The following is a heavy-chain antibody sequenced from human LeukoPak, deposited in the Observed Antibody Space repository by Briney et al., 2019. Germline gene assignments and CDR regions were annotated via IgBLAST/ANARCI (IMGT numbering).Heavy chain of an antibody. CDR3: ARPRRFRAFDI. J-gene: IGHJ3*02. D-gene: IGHD3-3*01. CDR2: VNPNSGNT. V-gene: IGHV1-8*01. Sequence: AAVKVSCKASGYTFTSYDINWVRQATGQGLEWMGWVNPNSGNTGYAQKFQGRVTMTRNTSISTDYMELSSLRSEDTAVYYCARPRRFRAFDIWGQGTMVTVSS. CDR1: GYTFTSYD.